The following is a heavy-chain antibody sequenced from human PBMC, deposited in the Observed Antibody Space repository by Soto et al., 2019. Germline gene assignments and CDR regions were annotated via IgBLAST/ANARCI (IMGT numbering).Heavy chain of an antibody. CDR2: ISWNSGSI. J-gene: IGHJ4*02. CDR3: AKGIHEHSSSLGGDY. CDR1: GFTFDDYA. D-gene: IGHD6-6*01. Sequence: SLRLSCAASGFTFDDYAMHWGRQAPGKGLEWVSGISWNSGSIGYADSVKGRFTISRDNAKNSLYLQMNSLRAEDTALYYCAKGIHEHSSSLGGDYWGQGNLVTVSS. V-gene: IGHV3-9*01.